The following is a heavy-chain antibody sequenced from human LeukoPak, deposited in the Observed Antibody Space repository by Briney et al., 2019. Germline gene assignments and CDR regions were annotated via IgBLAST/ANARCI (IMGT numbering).Heavy chain of an antibody. J-gene: IGHJ6*02. CDR2: ISSSSSYI. CDR1: QFNFNKFG. Sequence: GGSLRLSCATSQFNFNKFGMTWVRQAPGKGLEWVSSISSSSSYIYYADSVKGRFAISRDNAKNSLYLQMNSLRAEDTAVYYCGRGDRDTLDSGYGDYYYYGMDVWGQGTTVTVSS. D-gene: IGHD5-12*01. CDR3: GRGDRDTLDSGYGDYYYYGMDV. V-gene: IGHV3-21*01.